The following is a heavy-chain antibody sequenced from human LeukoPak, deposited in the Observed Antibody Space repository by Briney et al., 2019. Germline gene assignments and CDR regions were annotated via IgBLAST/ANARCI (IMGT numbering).Heavy chain of an antibody. V-gene: IGHV3-7*01. CDR2: INQDGTQT. J-gene: IGHJ4*02. D-gene: IGHD1-26*01. Sequence: GGSLRLSCAVSGFSFSNSWMSWVRQAQGTGLERVANINQDGTQTYYVDSVKGRFTISRDNAKNSLYLQMNSVRAEDTAVYFCARVVGAHEVFDYWGQGTPVTVSS. CDR1: GFSFSNSW. CDR3: ARVVGAHEVFDY.